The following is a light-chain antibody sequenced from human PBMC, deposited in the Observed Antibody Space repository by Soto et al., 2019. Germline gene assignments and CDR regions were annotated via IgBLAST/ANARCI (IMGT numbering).Light chain of an antibody. J-gene: IGKJ2*01. V-gene: IGKV3-20*01. Sequence: EIGLTQSPGTLSLSPGERATLSCRASQYVSSSYLAWYQQKPGQAPRLLIYGASSRATGIPERFSASGSETDFNLTISRLEPEDFAVYYCQQYGSSPPKYTFGQGTKLEIK. CDR1: QYVSSSY. CDR3: QQYGSSPPKYT. CDR2: GAS.